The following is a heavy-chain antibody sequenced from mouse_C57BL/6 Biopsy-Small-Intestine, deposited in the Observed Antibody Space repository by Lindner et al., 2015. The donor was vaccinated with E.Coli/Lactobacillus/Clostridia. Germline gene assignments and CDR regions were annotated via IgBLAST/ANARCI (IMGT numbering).Heavy chain of an antibody. CDR2: ISAYNGDT. Sequence: SVKVSCKASGYTFKSYSISWVRQAPGQGLEWMGWISAYNGDTNHAQRFQGRLTMTADTSTSTAYMELRSLRSDDTAVYYCARDAYYDFWSGSRNYDPFDIWGQGTMVTVSS. CDR1: GYTFKSYS. J-gene: IGHJ3*01. V-gene: IGHV1S26*01. D-gene: IGHD2-4*01. CDR3: ARDAYYDFWSGSRNYDPFDI.